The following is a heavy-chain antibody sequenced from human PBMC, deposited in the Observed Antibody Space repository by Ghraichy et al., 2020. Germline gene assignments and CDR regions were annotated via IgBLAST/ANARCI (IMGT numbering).Heavy chain of an antibody. CDR1: GGSFSGYY. J-gene: IGHJ3*02. CDR2: INHSGST. D-gene: IGHD3-22*01. Sequence: SETLSLTCAVYGGSFSGYYWSWIRQPPGKGLEWIGEINHSGSTNYNPSLKSRVTISVDTSKNQFSLKLSSVTAADTAVYYCARGFDDSAFDIWGQGTLVTVSS. V-gene: IGHV4-34*01. CDR3: ARGFDDSAFDI.